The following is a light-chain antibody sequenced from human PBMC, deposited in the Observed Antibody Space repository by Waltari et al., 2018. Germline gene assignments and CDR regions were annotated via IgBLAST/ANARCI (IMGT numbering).Light chain of an antibody. CDR3: QQYYDYPIN. CDR1: QNLNTF. Sequence: DIQITQSPSTVSASLGDRVTITCRASQNLNTFLSWYQQKPGAVPNLLIYDASTLERGVPSRFSGSGSGTHFTLTISGLQPDDFATYYCQQYYDYPINFGQGTRL. CDR2: DAS. J-gene: IGKJ5*01. V-gene: IGKV1-5*01.